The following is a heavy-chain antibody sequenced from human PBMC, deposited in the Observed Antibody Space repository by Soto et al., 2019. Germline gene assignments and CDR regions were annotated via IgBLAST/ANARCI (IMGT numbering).Heavy chain of an antibody. D-gene: IGHD2-21*02. CDR1: GGTFSSSG. J-gene: IGHJ6*02. CDR3: ARWPQPRGTADTYAVDV. Sequence: QVQLVQSGTEVKKPGSSVKVSCKASGGTFSSSGFSWVRQAPGQGLEWMGMIVPSLDTTKYAQKFQARVTITADQFTSTAYMALSSLRSEDTAVYSCARWPQPRGTADTYAVDVWGQGTRVIVSS. CDR2: IVPSLDTT. V-gene: IGHV1-69*09.